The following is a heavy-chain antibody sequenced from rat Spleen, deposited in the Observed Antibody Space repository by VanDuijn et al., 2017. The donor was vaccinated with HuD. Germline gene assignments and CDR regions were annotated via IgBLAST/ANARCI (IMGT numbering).Heavy chain of an antibody. D-gene: IGHD1-11*01. CDR3: TTPWEGLFDY. CDR2: ISTSGGST. V-gene: IGHV5-25*01. CDR1: GFTFSNYG. J-gene: IGHJ2*01. Sequence: EVELVESGGGLVQPGRSMKLSCAASGFTFSNYGMAWVRQAPTKGLEWVASISTSGGSTYYRDSVKGRFTISRDNAKSTLYLQMDSLRSEDTATYYCTTPWEGLFDYWGQGVMVTVSS.